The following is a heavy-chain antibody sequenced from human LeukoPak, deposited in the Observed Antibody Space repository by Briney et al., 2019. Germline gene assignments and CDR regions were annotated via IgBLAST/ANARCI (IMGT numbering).Heavy chain of an antibody. D-gene: IGHD4-17*01. CDR1: GGSISTFY. Sequence: SETLSLTCTVSGGSISTFYWSWLRQPPGKGLEWIGYIYYSGSTNYNPSLKSRVTISVYASKTQFSLRLSSVTAADTAVYYCAREDPQTTVPEGLDVWGQGTTVTVSS. CDR2: IYYSGST. J-gene: IGHJ6*02. CDR3: AREDPQTTVPEGLDV. V-gene: IGHV4-59*01.